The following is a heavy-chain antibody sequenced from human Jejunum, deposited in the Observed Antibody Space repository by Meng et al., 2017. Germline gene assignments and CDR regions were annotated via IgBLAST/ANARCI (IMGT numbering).Heavy chain of an antibody. V-gene: IGHV5-51*01. CDR2: IYPDDSDA. Sequence: GESLKISCKTSGYRFSNHWIAWVRQMPGKGLEWMGIIYPDDSDARYSPSFQGQVTISDEKSISTAYLQWSSLKAADTAIYFCAREDSDTFHFDFWGQGTLVTVSS. CDR1: GYRFSNHW. D-gene: IGHD1-26*01. CDR3: AREDSDTFHFDF. J-gene: IGHJ4*02.